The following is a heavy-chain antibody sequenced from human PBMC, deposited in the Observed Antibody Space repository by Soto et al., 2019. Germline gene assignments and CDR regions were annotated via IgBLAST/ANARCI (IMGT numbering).Heavy chain of an antibody. Sequence: GGSLRLSCAASGFIFSDHYMDWVRQNPRKGLEWVGRTRKKGNSYTTEYAPSVKGRFTVSRDDSKNSLYLQMNSLKIEDTAVYYCVRVAPPGHDAFDIWGQGTMVTVSS. J-gene: IGHJ3*02. CDR3: VRVAPPGHDAFDI. D-gene: IGHD3-10*01. CDR2: TRKKGNSYTT. CDR1: GFIFSDHY. V-gene: IGHV3-72*01.